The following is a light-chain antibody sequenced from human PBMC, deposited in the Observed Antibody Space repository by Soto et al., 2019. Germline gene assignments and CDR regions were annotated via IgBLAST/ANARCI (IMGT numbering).Light chain of an antibody. CDR3: GAWDISMTSGWL. Sequence: QSVLTQPPSVSAAPGQKVTISCSGNSSTVGNNYVTWFQYLPGTAPKLLIYDNTKRPSEIPDRFSGSKSDTSATLDITGLQTGDEADYYCGAWDISMTSGWLFGGGTKLTVL. V-gene: IGLV1-51*01. CDR1: SSTVGNNY. CDR2: DNT. J-gene: IGLJ3*02.